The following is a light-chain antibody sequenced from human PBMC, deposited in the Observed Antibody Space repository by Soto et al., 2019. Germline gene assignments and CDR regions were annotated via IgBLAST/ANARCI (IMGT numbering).Light chain of an antibody. CDR3: QQRYNWPLT. J-gene: IGKJ4*01. CDR2: DAS. V-gene: IGKV3-11*01. Sequence: EIVLTQSPATLSLSPGERAALSCRASQTVSDYLAWYRQTPGQAPKLLIYDASNRATGVPARFSGSGSGTDFTLTIIGLEHEDFAVYYCQQRYNWPLTVGGGTKVQIK. CDR1: QTVSDY.